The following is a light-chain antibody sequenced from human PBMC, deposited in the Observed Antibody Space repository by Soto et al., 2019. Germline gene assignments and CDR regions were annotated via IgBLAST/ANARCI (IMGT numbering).Light chain of an antibody. J-gene: IGKJ1*01. CDR1: QSVDSNS. Sequence: VLTQSPGTLSLSPGERATLSCRASQSVDSNSLAWYQQKPGLAPRLLIYGASIRATGIPDRFSGSGSGTDFTLTVSRLVPDDFAVYYCQQYGTSPSWTFGQGTKVEIK. V-gene: IGKV3-20*01. CDR2: GAS. CDR3: QQYGTSPSWT.